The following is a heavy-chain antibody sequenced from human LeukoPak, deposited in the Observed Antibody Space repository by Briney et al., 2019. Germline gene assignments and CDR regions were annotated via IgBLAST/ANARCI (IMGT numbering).Heavy chain of an antibody. D-gene: IGHD2-15*01. V-gene: IGHV3-23*01. J-gene: IGHJ6*04. CDR1: GFTFSCYA. CDR3: AIAVQDIVVVVAARWGFYGMDV. CDR2: ISGSGGST. Sequence: PGGSLRLSCAASGFTFSCYAMSWVRQAPGKGLEWDSAISGSGGSTYYADSVKGRFTISRDNSKNTLYLQMNSLRAEDTAVYYCAIAVQDIVVVVAARWGFYGMDVWGKGTTVTVSS.